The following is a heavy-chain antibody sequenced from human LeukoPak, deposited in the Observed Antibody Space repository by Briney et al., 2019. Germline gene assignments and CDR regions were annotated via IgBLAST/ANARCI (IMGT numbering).Heavy chain of an antibody. Sequence: ASVKVSCKASGGTFSSYAISWVRQAPGQGLEWMGGIIPISGTANYAQKFQGRVTMTRDTSTSTVYMELSSLRSEDTAVYYCARDLGVAAPYYYYYGMDVWGQGTTVTVSS. J-gene: IGHJ6*02. V-gene: IGHV1-69*05. CDR1: GGTFSSYA. D-gene: IGHD6-6*01. CDR3: ARDLGVAAPYYYYYGMDV. CDR2: IIPISGTA.